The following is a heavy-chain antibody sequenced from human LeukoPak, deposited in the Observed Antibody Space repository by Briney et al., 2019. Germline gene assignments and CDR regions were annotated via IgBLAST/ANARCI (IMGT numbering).Heavy chain of an antibody. Sequence: NSGGSLRLSCAASGFTFSDYYMSWIRQAPWKGLEWVSYISSSGSTIYYADSVKGRFTISRDNAKNSLYLQMNSLRAEDTAVYYCARKFLAFGDYWYFDLWGRGTLVTVSS. CDR3: ARKFLAFGDYWYFDL. CDR2: ISSSGSTI. V-gene: IGHV3-11*04. D-gene: IGHD3-3*01. CDR1: GFTFSDYY. J-gene: IGHJ2*01.